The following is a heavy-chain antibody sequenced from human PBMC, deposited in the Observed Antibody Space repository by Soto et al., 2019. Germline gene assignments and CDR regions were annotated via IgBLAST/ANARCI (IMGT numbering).Heavy chain of an antibody. V-gene: IGHV3-7*03. Sequence: PGGSLRLSCGASGFAFSGYWMSWFRQAPGKGLEWVADIKHDGSVQYYVDSVKGRFTISRDNAKKLLYLQMNGLRAEDTALYYCARAPYSNAWYRFDLWGQGTLVTVSS. CDR3: ARAPYSNAWYRFDL. CDR1: GFAFSGYW. CDR2: IKHDGSVQ. J-gene: IGHJ4*02. D-gene: IGHD4-4*01.